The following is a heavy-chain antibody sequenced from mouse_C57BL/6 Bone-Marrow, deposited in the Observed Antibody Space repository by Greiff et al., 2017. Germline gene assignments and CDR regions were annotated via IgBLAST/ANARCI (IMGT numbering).Heavy chain of an antibody. D-gene: IGHD2-2*01. CDR2: ISDGGSYT. J-gene: IGHJ2*01. V-gene: IGHV5-4*01. CDR1: GFTFSSYG. CDR3: ARERDYGYSFDY. Sequence: EVKLVESGGDLVKPGGSLKLSCAASGFTFSSYGMSWVRQTPDKRLEWVATISDGGSYTYYPDNVKGRFTISRDNAKNNLYLQMSHLKSEDTAMYYCARERDYGYSFDYWGQGTTLTVSS.